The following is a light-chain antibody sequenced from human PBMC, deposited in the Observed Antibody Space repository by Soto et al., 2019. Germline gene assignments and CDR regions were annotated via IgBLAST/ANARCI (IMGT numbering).Light chain of an antibody. CDR2: KAS. J-gene: IGKJ2*01. CDR3: HQYSTYSYT. Sequence: DIQMTQSPSTLSASVGDRVTITCRASQSIGTWLAWYQQKPGKAPNLLIYKASTLESGVPSRFSGSGSGTEFTLTISFLLPEDFATYYCHQYSTYSYTFGQGTKLEIK. CDR1: QSIGTW. V-gene: IGKV1-5*03.